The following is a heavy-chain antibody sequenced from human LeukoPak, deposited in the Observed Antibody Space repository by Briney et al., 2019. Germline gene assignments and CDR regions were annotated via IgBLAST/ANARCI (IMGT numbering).Heavy chain of an antibody. V-gene: IGHV1-69*05. J-gene: IGHJ3*02. CDR3: ARPWKACSSTSCYNDAFDI. Sequence: GASVKVSCKASGGTFSSYAISWVRQAPGQGLEWMGGIIPIFGTANYAQKFQGRVTITTDESTSTAYMELSSLRSEDTAVYYCARPWKACSSTSCYNDAFDIWGQGTMVTVSS. D-gene: IGHD2-2*02. CDR2: IIPIFGTA. CDR1: GGTFSSYA.